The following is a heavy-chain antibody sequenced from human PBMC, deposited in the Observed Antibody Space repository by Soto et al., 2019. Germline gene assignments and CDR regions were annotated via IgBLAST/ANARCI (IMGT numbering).Heavy chain of an antibody. CDR2: IYYTGST. CDR1: GGSITGYY. D-gene: IGHD2-15*01. V-gene: IGHV4-59*01. J-gene: IGHJ4*02. CDR3: AAAPRY. Sequence: QVQLQESGPGLVKPSETLSLTCTVSGGSITGYYWSWIRQPPGKGLEWIGYIYYTGSTDHNPSLTSRVTLSLDTSKNPVSLQLTSVTAADPAVYYCAAAPRYWGQGTLVTVSS.